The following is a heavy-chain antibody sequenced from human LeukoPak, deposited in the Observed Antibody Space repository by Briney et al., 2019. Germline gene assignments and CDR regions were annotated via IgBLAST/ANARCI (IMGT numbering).Heavy chain of an antibody. CDR3: AKVMGPTVTMTPNAFDI. J-gene: IGHJ3*02. CDR1: GFTFSNYV. D-gene: IGHD4-17*01. Sequence: GGSLRLSCAASGFTFSNYVTSWVRQAPGKWLEWVSSISGGGDITYYADSVKGRFTISRDNSKNTLYLQMDSLRAEDTAIYYCAKVMGPTVTMTPNAFDIWGQGTMVTVSS. CDR2: ISGGGDIT. V-gene: IGHV3-23*01.